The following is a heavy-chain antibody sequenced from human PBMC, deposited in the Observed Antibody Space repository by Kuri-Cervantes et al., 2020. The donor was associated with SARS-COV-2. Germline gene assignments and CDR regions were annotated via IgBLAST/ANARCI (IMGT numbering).Heavy chain of an antibody. Sequence: SETLSLTCAVYGGSFSGYYWSWIRQPPGKGLEWIGEINHSGSTNYNPSLKSRVTISVDTSKNQFPLKLSSVTAADTAVYYCARPSQARTGWFDPWGQGTLVTVSS. V-gene: IGHV4-34*01. CDR3: ARPSQARTGWFDP. CDR1: GGSFSGYY. J-gene: IGHJ5*02. CDR2: INHSGST.